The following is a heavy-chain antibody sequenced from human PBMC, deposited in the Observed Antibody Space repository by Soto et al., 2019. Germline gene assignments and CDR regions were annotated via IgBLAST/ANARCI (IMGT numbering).Heavy chain of an antibody. CDR2: IYHSGST. CDR3: ARVQDP. Sequence: QLQLQESGSGLVKPSQTLSLTCAVSGGSISSGGYSWSWIRQPPGKGLEWIGYIYHSGSTYYTPSLKVRPPIAVNRSKTQFSLKLSSVTAADTAVYYCARVQDPWGQGPLVTVSS. D-gene: IGHD1-1*01. V-gene: IGHV4-30-2*01. J-gene: IGHJ5*02. CDR1: GGSISSGGYS.